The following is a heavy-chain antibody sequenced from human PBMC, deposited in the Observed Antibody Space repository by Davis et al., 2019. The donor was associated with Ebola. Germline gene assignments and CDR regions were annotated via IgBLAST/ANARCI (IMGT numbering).Heavy chain of an antibody. CDR3: ANDYYDRYDVSWTYDLYPFDY. Sequence: GESLKISCAASGFTFSSYAMHWVRQAPGKGLEWVAVISYDGSNKYYADSVKGRFTISRDNAKNSLYLQMNSLRAEDTAVYYCANDYYDRYDVSWTYDLYPFDYWGQGTLVTVSS. J-gene: IGHJ4*02. CDR2: ISYDGSNK. D-gene: IGHD3-3*01. V-gene: IGHV3-30-3*02. CDR1: GFTFSSYA.